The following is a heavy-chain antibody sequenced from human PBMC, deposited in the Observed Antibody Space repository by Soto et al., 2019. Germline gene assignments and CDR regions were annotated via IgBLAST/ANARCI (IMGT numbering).Heavy chain of an antibody. CDR1: GLTFSNYA. J-gene: IGHJ4*02. D-gene: IGHD1-7*01. CDR3: AKNQERELPRVIDF. CDR2: MSGGSSTT. Sequence: GGSLRLSCATSGLTFSNYAMSWVRQAPGGGVEWVSSMSGGSSTTYYADSVRGRFTISRDRSKNTLYLQMSSLRAEDTALYYCAKNQERELPRVIDFWGQGTLVTVSS. V-gene: IGHV3-23*01.